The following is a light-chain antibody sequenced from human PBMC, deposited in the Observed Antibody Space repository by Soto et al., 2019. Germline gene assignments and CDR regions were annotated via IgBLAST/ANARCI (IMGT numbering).Light chain of an antibody. Sequence: QSVLTQSASVSGSPGQSITISCTGTSSDVGKYNLVSWYQQHPGKAPKLIVYEANKRPSGVSNRFSGSKSGNTASLTISGRQGEDEAGYHCCSYAGSATLWVFGGGTKVTVL. CDR2: EAN. CDR1: SSDVGKYNL. CDR3: CSYAGSATLWV. V-gene: IGLV2-23*01. J-gene: IGLJ3*02.